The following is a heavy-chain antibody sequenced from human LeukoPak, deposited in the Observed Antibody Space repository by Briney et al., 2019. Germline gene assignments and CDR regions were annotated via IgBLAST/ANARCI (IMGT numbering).Heavy chain of an antibody. CDR1: GYTFTGYY. CDR2: TNPNSGGT. Sequence: ASVKVSCKASGYTFTGYYMHWVRQAPGQGLEWMGWTNPNSGGTNYAQKFQGRVTMTRDAAISTAYMELSRLRSDDTAVYYCAREIVVLPAAISWFDPWGQGTLVTVSS. CDR3: AREIVVLPAAISWFDP. D-gene: IGHD2-2*02. J-gene: IGHJ5*02. V-gene: IGHV1-2*02.